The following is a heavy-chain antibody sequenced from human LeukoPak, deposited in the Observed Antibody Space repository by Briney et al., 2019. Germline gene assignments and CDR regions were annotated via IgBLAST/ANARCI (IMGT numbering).Heavy chain of an antibody. V-gene: IGHV1-2*02. D-gene: IGHD3-10*01. J-gene: IGHJ5*02. CDR2: INPNTGGT. CDR1: GYTFTGYY. Sequence: VASVKVSCKASGYTFTGYYIHWVRQAPGQGLEWMGWINPNTGGTKYAQKFQDRVTMTRDTSISTAYMELSRLRSDDTAVYYCARPLRVTMIRGAAFRASSDFDPWGQGTLVTVSS. CDR3: ARPLRVTMIRGAAFRASSDFDP.